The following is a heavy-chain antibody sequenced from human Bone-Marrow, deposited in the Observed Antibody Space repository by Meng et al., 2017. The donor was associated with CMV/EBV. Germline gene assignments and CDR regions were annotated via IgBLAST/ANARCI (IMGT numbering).Heavy chain of an antibody. V-gene: IGHV3-48*04. CDR3: ASANMVPTYYYYYGMDV. CDR1: GFTFSSYS. CDR2: ISSSSSTI. Sequence: ETLSLTCAASGFTFSSYSMNWVRQAPGKGLEWVSYISSSSSTIYYADSVKGRFTISRDNAKNSLYLQMNSLRAEDTAVYYCASANMVPTYYYYYGMDVWGQGTTVTVSS. D-gene: IGHD3-10*01. J-gene: IGHJ6*02.